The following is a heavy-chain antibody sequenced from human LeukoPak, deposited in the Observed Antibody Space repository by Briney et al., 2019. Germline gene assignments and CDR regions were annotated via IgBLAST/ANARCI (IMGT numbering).Heavy chain of an antibody. V-gene: IGHV3-15*01. Sequence: GGSLRLSCAASGFTFSNAWMSWVRQAPGKGLEWIGRIRSKSKGGTTDYAEPVKGRFTISRDDSKNTLYLQMNNPTTEDTAVYFCTTEGGVWGYHALEIWGQGTMVTVSS. CDR1: GFTFSNAW. D-gene: IGHD3-16*01. J-gene: IGHJ3*02. CDR3: TTEGGVWGYHALEI. CDR2: IRSKSKGGTT.